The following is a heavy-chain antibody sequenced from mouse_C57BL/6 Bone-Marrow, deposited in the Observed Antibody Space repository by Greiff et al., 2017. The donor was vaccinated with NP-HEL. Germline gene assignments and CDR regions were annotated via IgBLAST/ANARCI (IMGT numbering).Heavy chain of an antibody. CDR1: GFTFSSYA. CDR3: ARGYYY. Sequence: EVKLEESGGGLVKPGGSLKLSCAASGFTFSSYAMSWVRQTPEKRLEWVATISDGGSYTYYPDNVKGRFTISRDNAKNNLYLQMSHLKSEDTAMYYCARGYYYWGQGTTLTVSS. D-gene: IGHD2-14*01. CDR2: ISDGGSYT. J-gene: IGHJ2*01. V-gene: IGHV5-4*03.